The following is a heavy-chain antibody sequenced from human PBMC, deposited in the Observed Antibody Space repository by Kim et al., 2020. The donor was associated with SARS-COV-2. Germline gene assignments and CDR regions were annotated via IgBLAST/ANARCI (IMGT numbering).Heavy chain of an antibody. D-gene: IGHD6-19*01. Sequence: GGSLRLSCEASGFTFDDYGMSWVRQVPGKGLEWVSGIIRNGRSTGYGDSVKGRFTISRDNAKNSLHLQMNSLGAEDTALYYCARGYLSGPFDWWGQGTLVTVSS. CDR2: IIRNGRST. CDR3: ARGYLSGPFDW. J-gene: IGHJ4*02. CDR1: GFTFDDYG. V-gene: IGHV3-20*04.